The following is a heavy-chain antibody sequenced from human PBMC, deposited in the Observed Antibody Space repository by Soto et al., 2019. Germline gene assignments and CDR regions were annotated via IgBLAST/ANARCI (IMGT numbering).Heavy chain of an antibody. CDR2: ISGSGGST. CDR1: GFTFSSYA. CDR3: AKFFAYLLYVTIDY. D-gene: IGHD2-2*02. V-gene: IGHV3-23*01. Sequence: GESLKISCAASGFTFSSYAMSWVRQAPGKGLEWVSAISGSGGSTYYADSVKGRFTISRDNSKNTLYLQMNSLRAEDTAVYYCAKFFAYLLYVTIDYWGQGTLVTVSS. J-gene: IGHJ4*02.